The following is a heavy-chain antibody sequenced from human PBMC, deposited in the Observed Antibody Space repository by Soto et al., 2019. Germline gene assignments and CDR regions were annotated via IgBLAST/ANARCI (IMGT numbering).Heavy chain of an antibody. Sequence: PGESLKISCEGSGYRFTNYWIGWVRQMPGKGLEWMGIIYPGDSETRYRPSFEGRVTISVDTSINTAYVQWSSLQASDTAIYYCARRVGTWPFHFDYWGQGTLVTVSS. CDR1: GYRFTNYW. J-gene: IGHJ4*02. CDR2: IYPGDSET. CDR3: ARRVGTWPFHFDY. V-gene: IGHV5-51*01.